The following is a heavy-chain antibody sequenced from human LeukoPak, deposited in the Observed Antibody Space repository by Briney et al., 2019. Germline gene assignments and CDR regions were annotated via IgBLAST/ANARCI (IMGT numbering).Heavy chain of an antibody. CDR3: ASTRGQDV. V-gene: IGHV4-34*01. Sequence: SETLSLTCAVYGGSFSGYYWSWIRQPPGKGLEWIGEINHSGNTNYNPSLKSRVTISVDTSKNQFSLKLSSVTAADTAVYYCASTRGQDVWGKGTTVTVSS. CDR2: INHSGNT. J-gene: IGHJ6*04. D-gene: IGHD3-10*01. CDR1: GGSFSGYY.